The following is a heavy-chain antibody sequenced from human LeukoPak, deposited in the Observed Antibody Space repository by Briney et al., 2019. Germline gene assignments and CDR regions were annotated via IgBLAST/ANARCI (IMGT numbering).Heavy chain of an antibody. Sequence: PGGSLRLSCAASGFTFTSHWMHWVRQTPGKGLVWVSRINSDGSSTNYADSVEGRFTISRDNAKNTAYLQMNSLRADDTSVYYCARDRYYYYMDVWGKGSTVTVSS. D-gene: IGHD2-15*01. CDR2: INSDGSST. CDR3: ARDRYYYYMDV. J-gene: IGHJ6*03. CDR1: GFTFTSHW. V-gene: IGHV3-74*01.